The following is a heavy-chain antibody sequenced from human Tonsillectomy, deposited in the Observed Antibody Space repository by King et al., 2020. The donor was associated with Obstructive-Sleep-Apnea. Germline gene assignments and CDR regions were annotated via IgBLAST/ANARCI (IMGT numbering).Heavy chain of an antibody. CDR3: AKDARYGDDRPPFDY. V-gene: IGHV3-23*04. CDR2: ISAGGGIT. CDR1: GFTFSTYA. D-gene: IGHD4-17*01. Sequence: VQLVESGGGLVQPGGSLRVSCGASGFTFSTYAMSWVRQAPGKGLEWVSVISAGGGITYYADSVKGRFTISRDNSKNTVYLQMNSLRAEDTALYYCAKDARYGDDRPPFDYWGQGTLVTVSS. J-gene: IGHJ4*02.